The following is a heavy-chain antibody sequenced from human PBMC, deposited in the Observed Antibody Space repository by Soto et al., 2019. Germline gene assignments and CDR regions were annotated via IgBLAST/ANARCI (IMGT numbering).Heavy chain of an antibody. J-gene: IGHJ5*02. V-gene: IGHV4-34*01. Sequence: PSETLSLTCAAHNGSFTDYFWTWIRQSPGRGLEWIGEINHRGDATYNPSLRSRVTISIDTSKNHFSLSLRSLTAADTAVYYCVARGMTYDFLSGPHPFDPWGHGTLVT. CDR1: NGSFTDYF. CDR3: VARGMTYDFLSGPHPFDP. D-gene: IGHD3-3*01. CDR2: INHRGDA.